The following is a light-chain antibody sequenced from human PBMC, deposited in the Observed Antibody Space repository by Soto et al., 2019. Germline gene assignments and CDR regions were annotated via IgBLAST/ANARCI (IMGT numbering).Light chain of an antibody. CDR2: GAS. J-gene: IGKJ3*01. CDR3: QQFGSSPGFT. V-gene: IGKV3-20*01. Sequence: EIGLTQSPGTLSLSPGERATLSCRASQRINSRYLAWYQQKPGQAPRLLIYGASSRATGIPDRFSGSGSGTDFTITISRLEPEDFAVYYCQQFGSSPGFTFGPGTKVDIK. CDR1: QRINSRY.